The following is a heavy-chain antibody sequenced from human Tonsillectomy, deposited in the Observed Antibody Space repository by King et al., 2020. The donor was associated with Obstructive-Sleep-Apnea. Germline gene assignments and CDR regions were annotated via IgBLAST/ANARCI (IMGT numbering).Heavy chain of an antibody. CDR1: GGSISNYY. Sequence: QLQESGPGLVKPSETLSLTCTVSGGSISNYYWSWIRQPPGKGLGWIGYIFYSGNTNYNPSLKSLVTISVDTSKNQFSLMLSSVTAADTAVYYCARHSSVVTWATVFDYWGQGTLVTVSS. CDR3: ARHSSVVTWATVFDY. CDR2: IFYSGNT. D-gene: IGHD3-22*01. V-gene: IGHV4-59*08. J-gene: IGHJ4*02.